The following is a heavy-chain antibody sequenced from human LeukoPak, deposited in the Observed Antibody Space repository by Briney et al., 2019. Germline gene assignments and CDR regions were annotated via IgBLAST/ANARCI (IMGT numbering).Heavy chain of an antibody. J-gene: IGHJ4*02. CDR3: ARSSGYDLNFDY. V-gene: IGHV2-70*04. Sequence: ESGPALVKPTQTLTLTCTFSGFSLSTSGMRVSWIRQPPGKALEWLARIGWDDDKFHSTSLKTRLTISKDTSKNQVVLTMTNMDPVDTATYYCARSSGYDLNFDYWGQGTLVTVSS. CDR1: GFSLSTSGMR. D-gene: IGHD5-12*01. CDR2: IGWDDDK.